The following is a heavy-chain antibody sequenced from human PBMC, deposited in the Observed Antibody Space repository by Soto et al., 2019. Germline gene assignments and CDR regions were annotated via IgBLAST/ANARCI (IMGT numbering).Heavy chain of an antibody. CDR1: GFTFSTYS. Sequence: EVQLVESGGGLVKPGGSLRLSCAASGFTFSTYSMNWVRQAPGKGLEWVSSIRSSSSYIYYADSVKGRFTISRDNAKNSLYLQMNSLRAEDTAVYYCARPDRDWYFDLWGRGTLVTVSS. V-gene: IGHV3-21*01. CDR2: IRSSSSYI. CDR3: ARPDRDWYFDL. J-gene: IGHJ2*01.